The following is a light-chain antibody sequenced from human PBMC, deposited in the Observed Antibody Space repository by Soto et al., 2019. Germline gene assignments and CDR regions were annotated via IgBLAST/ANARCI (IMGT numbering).Light chain of an antibody. J-gene: IGKJ4*01. CDR2: KAS. CDR1: QSISSW. CDR3: QQYNSYPT. V-gene: IGKV1-5*03. Sequence: DIQMTQSPSTLSASIGDRVTITCRASQSISSWSAWYQQKPGQAPKLLIYKASSLESGVPSRFSGSGSGTEFPLSISSLQPDDSATYYCQQYNSYPTFGGGTKVEIK.